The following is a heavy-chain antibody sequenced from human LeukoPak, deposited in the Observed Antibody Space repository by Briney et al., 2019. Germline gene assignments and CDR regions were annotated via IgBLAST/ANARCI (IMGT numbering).Heavy chain of an antibody. J-gene: IGHJ4*02. CDR1: GYTLTSYG. D-gene: IGHD3-10*01. CDR2: ISAYNGNT. CDR3: ARDSGSALLWFGELFDY. V-gene: IGHV1-18*01. Sequence: SVKFSCKASGYTLTSYGSSWVRQAPGQGLEWMGWISAYNGNTNYAQKLQGRVTMTTDTSTSTAYMELRSLRSDDTAVYYCARDSGSALLWFGELFDYWGQGTLVTVSS.